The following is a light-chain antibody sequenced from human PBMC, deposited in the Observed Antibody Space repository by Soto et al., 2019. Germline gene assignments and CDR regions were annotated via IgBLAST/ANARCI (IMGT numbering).Light chain of an antibody. J-gene: IGKJ4*01. CDR3: QHRSNWPLT. CDR2: DAS. Sequence: EIVLTQSPATLSLSPGERATLSCRASQSVSSYLAWYQQKPGQAPSLLSYDASNRATVIPARFSGSWSGTDFTLTISRLEPEDFAVYYCQHRSNWPLTFGGGTKGEIK. CDR1: QSVSSY. V-gene: IGKV3-11*01.